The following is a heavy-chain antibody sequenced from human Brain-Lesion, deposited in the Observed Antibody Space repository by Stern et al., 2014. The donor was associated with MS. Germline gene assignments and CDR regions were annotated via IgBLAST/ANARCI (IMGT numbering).Heavy chain of an antibody. CDR2: IFNSGST. D-gene: IGHD2-2*01. J-gene: IGHJ6*02. Sequence: VQLVQSGPGLVKPSQTLSLSCTVSGGSISSGGYYWSWIRQPAGKGLEWIGRIFNSGSTSYNPSPKSRVTISINTAKNPFSLELNPMTAADTAVYYCARGRVVPGFQYYATDVWGQGTTVIVSS. CDR1: GGSISSGGYY. CDR3: ARGRVVPGFQYYATDV. V-gene: IGHV4-61*02.